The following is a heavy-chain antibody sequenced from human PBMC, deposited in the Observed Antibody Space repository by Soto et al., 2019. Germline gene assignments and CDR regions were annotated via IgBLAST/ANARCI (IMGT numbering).Heavy chain of an antibody. V-gene: IGHV4-30-4*01. Sequence: QVQLQESGPGLVKPSQTLSLTCTVSGGTISSGDYYWPWIRQPPGKGLEWIGYIFYSGSTYYNPSLTSRVTISVDPSKKESTLQLSSVTAADTAVYYCARRGYSYGVDAFDIWGQGTMVTVSS. D-gene: IGHD5-18*01. CDR1: GGTISSGDYY. CDR2: IFYSGST. CDR3: ARRGYSYGVDAFDI. J-gene: IGHJ3*02.